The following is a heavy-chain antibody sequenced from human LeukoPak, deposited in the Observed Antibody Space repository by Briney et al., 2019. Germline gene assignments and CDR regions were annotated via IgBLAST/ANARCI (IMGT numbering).Heavy chain of an antibody. V-gene: IGHV4-39*01. CDR3: ARQGMWLLSGGSVDV. Sequence: SETLSLTCTVSGGSISSSSYYWGWIRQPPGKGLEWIGSIYYSGSTYYNPSLKSRVTISVDTSKNQFSLKLSSVTAADTAVYYCARQGMWLLSGGSVDVWGKGTTVTVSS. CDR2: IYYSGST. D-gene: IGHD3-3*01. CDR1: GGSISSSSYY. J-gene: IGHJ6*04.